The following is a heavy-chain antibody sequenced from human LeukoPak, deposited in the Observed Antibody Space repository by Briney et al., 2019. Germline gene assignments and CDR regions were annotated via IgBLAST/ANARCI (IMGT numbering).Heavy chain of an antibody. V-gene: IGHV4-61*02. Sequence: SETLSLTCTVSGGSISSGSYYWSWIRQPAGKGLEWIGRIYTSGSTNYNPSLKCRVTISVDTSKNQFSLKLSSVTAADTAVYYCARESVTMVRGASVQVDYWGQGTLVTVSS. J-gene: IGHJ4*02. CDR3: ARESVTMVRGASVQVDY. CDR1: GGSISSGSYY. CDR2: IYTSGST. D-gene: IGHD3-10*01.